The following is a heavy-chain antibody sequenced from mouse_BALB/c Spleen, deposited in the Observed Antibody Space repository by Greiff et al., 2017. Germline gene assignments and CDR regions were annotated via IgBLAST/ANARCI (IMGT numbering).Heavy chain of an antibody. V-gene: IGHV14-1*02. CDR1: GFNIKDYY. CDR2: IDPENGNT. CDR3: AYPVMDY. Sequence: FQLQQSGAELVRPGALVKLSCKASGFNIKDYYMHWVKQRPEQGLEWIGWIDPENGNTIYDPKFQGKASITADTSSNTAYLQLSSLTSEDTAVYYCAYPVMDYWGQGTSVTVSS. J-gene: IGHJ4*01.